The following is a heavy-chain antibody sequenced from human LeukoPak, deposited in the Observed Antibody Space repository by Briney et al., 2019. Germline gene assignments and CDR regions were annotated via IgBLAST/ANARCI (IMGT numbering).Heavy chain of an antibody. CDR1: GGTFSSYA. CDR3: ASTRTYYYGSGSYYFDY. Sequence: ASVKVSCKASGGTFSSYAISWVRQAPGQGLEWMGGIIPIFGTANYAQKFQGRVTITADESTSTAYMELSSLRSEDTAVYYCASTRTYYYGSGSYYFDYWGQGTLVTVSS. CDR2: IIPIFGTA. V-gene: IGHV1-69*13. D-gene: IGHD3-10*01. J-gene: IGHJ4*02.